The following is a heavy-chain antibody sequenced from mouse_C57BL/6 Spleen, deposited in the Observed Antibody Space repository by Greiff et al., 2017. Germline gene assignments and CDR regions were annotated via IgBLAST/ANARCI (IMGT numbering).Heavy chain of an antibody. CDR3: ARRNYEDAMDY. V-gene: IGHV1-52*01. CDR2: IDPSDSET. Sequence: QVQLQQPGAELVRPGSSVKLSCKASGYTFTSYWMHWVKQRPIQGLEWIGNIDPSDSETHYNQKFKDKATLTVDKSSSTAYMQLSSLTSEDSAVYYCARRNYEDAMDYWGQGTSVTVSS. J-gene: IGHJ4*01. D-gene: IGHD2-1*01. CDR1: GYTFTSYW.